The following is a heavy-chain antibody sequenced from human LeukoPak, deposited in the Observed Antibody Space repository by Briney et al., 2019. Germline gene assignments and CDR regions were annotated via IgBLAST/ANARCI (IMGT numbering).Heavy chain of an antibody. CDR2: ISGSGGST. V-gene: IGHV3-23*01. CDR3: AKDINYGTRDY. D-gene: IGHD4-17*01. CDR1: GFTFSSYA. Sequence: GGSLRLSCAASGFTFSSYAMSWVRQALGKGLEWVSAISGSGGSTYYADPVKGRFTISRDNCKNTLYLQMNSLRAEDTAVYYCAKDINYGTRDYWGQGTLVTVSS. J-gene: IGHJ4*02.